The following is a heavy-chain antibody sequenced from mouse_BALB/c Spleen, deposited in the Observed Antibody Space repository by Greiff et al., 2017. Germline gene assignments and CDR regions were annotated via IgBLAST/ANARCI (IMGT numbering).Heavy chain of an antibody. CDR1: GFTFSSYG. D-gene: IGHD4-1*01. Sequence: EVQVVESGGDLVKPGGSLKLSCAASGFTFSSYGMSWVRQTPDKRLEWVATISSGGSYTYYPDSVKGRFTNSRDNAKKTLYLQMSSLKSEDTAVCYCARHATGDYWGQGTTLTVSS. CDR3: ARHATGDY. V-gene: IGHV5-6*01. CDR2: ISSGGSYT. J-gene: IGHJ2*01.